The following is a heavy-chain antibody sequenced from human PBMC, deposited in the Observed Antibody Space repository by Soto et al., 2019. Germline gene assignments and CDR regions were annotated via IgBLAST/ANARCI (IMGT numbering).Heavy chain of an antibody. J-gene: IGHJ6*02. CDR2: ISSSGSTI. V-gene: IGHV3-11*01. CDR1: GFTFSDYY. Sequence: GGSLRLSCAASGFTFSDYYMSWIRQAPGKGLEWVSYISSSGSTIYYADSVKGRFTISRDNAKNSLYLQMNSLRAEDTAVYYCGRGPLYYDFFRCMVVWGPGTSLTVS. D-gene: IGHD3-3*01. CDR3: GRGPLYYDFFRCMVV.